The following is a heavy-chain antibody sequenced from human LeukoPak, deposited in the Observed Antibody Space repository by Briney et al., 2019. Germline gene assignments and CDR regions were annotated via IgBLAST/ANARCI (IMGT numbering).Heavy chain of an antibody. D-gene: IGHD3-16*01. V-gene: IGHV3-23*05. CDR3: ARGGDRYFDY. J-gene: IGHJ4*02. CDR1: GFTFSSYA. CDR2: IHSNGGT. Sequence: PGGSLRLSCAASGFTFSSYAMSWVRQAPGKGLEWVSVIHSNGGTYFADSVKGRFTISRDNSQNTLSLQMNSLRAEDTAVYYCARGGDRYFDYWGQGTLVTVSS.